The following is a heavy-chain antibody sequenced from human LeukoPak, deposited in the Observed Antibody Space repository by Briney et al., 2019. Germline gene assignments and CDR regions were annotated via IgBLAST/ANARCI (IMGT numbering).Heavy chain of an antibody. D-gene: IGHD5-12*01. CDR1: GFTFSSYG. Sequence: SLRLSCAASGFTFSSYGMHWVRQAPGKGLDWVAVISYDGSNKYYADSVKGRFTISRDNSKNTLFLQMNSLRAEDTAVYYCAKGSNRGVATIDYWGQGTLVTVSS. CDR2: ISYDGSNK. J-gene: IGHJ4*02. V-gene: IGHV3-30*18. CDR3: AKGSNRGVATIDY.